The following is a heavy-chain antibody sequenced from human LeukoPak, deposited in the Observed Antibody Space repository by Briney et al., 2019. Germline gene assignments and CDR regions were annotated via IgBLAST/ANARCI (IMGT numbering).Heavy chain of an antibody. CDR3: ARGRAVLLWFGELRNWFDP. CDR1: GGSFSGYY. V-gene: IGHV4-34*01. Sequence: SETLSLTCAVYGGSFSGYYWSWIRQPPGKGLEWIGEINHSGSTNYNPSLKSRVTISVDTSKNQFSLKLSSVTAADTAVYYCARGRAVLLWFGELRNWFDPWGQGTLVTVSS. D-gene: IGHD3-10*01. CDR2: INHSGST. J-gene: IGHJ5*02.